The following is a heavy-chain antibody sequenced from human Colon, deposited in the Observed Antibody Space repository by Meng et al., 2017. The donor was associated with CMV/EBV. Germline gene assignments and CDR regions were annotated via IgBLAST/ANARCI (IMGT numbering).Heavy chain of an antibody. CDR1: GFNFDDYG. D-gene: IGHD1-14*01. Sequence: GESLKISCEGSGFNFDDYGMNWVRQAPGKGLEWVAGIDWSGRSTVYADSVKGRFTISRDNTKNSLYLQLTSLRAEDTAFYYCSANRGAHYCYYAMDVWGQGTTVTVSS. V-gene: IGHV3-20*04. J-gene: IGHJ6*02. CDR2: IDWSGRST. CDR3: SANRGAHYCYYAMDV.